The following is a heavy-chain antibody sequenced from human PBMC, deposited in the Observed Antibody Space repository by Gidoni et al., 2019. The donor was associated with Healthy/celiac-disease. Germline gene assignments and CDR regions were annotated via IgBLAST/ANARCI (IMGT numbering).Heavy chain of an antibody. J-gene: IGHJ2*01. CDR1: GGSVSTGGYS. D-gene: IGHD6-6*01. V-gene: IGHV4-30-2*01. CDR3: ARGLHSSSRGWYFDL. CDR2: SYHSGST. Sequence: LQLQESDSGLGKPSQPLSLTCAFSGGSVSTGGYSWSWIRQPPGKGLEWIGYSYHSGSTYYNPSIKSRVTISVDRSKIQFSRKLSSVTAADTAVYYCARGLHSSSRGWYFDLWGRGTLVTVSS.